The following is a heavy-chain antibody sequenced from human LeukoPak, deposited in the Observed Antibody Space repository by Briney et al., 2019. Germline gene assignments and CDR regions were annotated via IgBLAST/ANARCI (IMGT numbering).Heavy chain of an antibody. CDR1: GFTFRNYW. D-gene: IGHD1-26*01. CDR2: INEDETEK. CDR3: AKSGGFFDT. V-gene: IGHV3-7*01. Sequence: GGSLRLSCAVSGFTFRNYWMTWVRQAPGKGLEWVANINEDETEKFYVDSVVGRFTISRDNGKNFLYLQMNSLRAEDTAVYYCAKSGGFFDTWGQGTLATVSS. J-gene: IGHJ5*02.